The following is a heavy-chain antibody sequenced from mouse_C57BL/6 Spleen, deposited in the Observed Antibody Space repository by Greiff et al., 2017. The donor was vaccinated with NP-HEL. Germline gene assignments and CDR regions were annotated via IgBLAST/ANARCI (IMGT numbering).Heavy chain of an antibody. J-gene: IGHJ3*01. CDR2: IDPSDSYT. Sequence: QVQLKQPGAELVKPGASVKLSCKASGYTFTSYWMQWVKQRPGQGLEWIGEIDPSDSYTNYNQKFKGKATLTVDTSSSTAYMQLSSLTSEDSAVYYCARDYGSSKFAYWGQGTLVTVSA. CDR1: GYTFTSYW. D-gene: IGHD1-1*01. V-gene: IGHV1-50*01. CDR3: ARDYGSSKFAY.